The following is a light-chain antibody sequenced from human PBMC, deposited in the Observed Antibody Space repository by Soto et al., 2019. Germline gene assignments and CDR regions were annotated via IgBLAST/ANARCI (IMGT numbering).Light chain of an antibody. CDR2: GAS. CDR1: QSVSSN. J-gene: IGKJ2*01. Sequence: EIVMTQSPATLSVSPGERATLSCRASQSVSSNLAWYQQKPGQAPRLLIYGASTRATGIPARFSGSRSGTEFTLTISSLQSEDFAVYYCQQYNNWPYTFGQGTMLEIE. CDR3: QQYNNWPYT. V-gene: IGKV3-15*01.